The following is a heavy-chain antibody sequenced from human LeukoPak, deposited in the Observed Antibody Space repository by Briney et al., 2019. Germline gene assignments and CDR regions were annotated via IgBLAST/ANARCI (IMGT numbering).Heavy chain of an antibody. J-gene: IGHJ4*02. CDR2: IRYDGSNK. Sequence: GGPLRLSCAASGFTFSSYGMHWVRQAPGKGLEGVAFIRYDGSNKYYADSVKGRFTISRDNSKNTLYLQMNSLRAEDTAVYYCAKYRGGRRYSYGLGYWGQGTLVTVSS. CDR3: AKYRGGRRYSYGLGY. D-gene: IGHD5-18*01. V-gene: IGHV3-30*02. CDR1: GFTFSSYG.